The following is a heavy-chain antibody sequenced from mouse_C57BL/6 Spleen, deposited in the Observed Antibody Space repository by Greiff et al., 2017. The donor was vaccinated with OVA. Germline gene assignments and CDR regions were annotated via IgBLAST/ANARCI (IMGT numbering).Heavy chain of an antibody. CDR1: GYTFTDYY. D-gene: IGHD3-1*01. J-gene: IGHJ2*01. Sequence: EVQLVESGPVLVKPGASVKMSCKASGYTFTDYYMNWVKQSHGKSLEWIGVINPYNGGTSYNQKFKGKATLTVDKSSSTAYMELNSLTSEDSAVYYCARSEARDFDYWGQGTTLTVSS. V-gene: IGHV1-19*01. CDR3: ARSEARDFDY. CDR2: INPYNGGT.